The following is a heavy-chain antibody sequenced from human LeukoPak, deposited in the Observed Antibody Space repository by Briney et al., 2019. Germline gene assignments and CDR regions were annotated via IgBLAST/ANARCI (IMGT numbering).Heavy chain of an antibody. J-gene: IGHJ4*02. V-gene: IGHV3-11*05. CDR3: ARDVRRGYSGYGYFDY. Sequence: LSLTCTVSGASISHXXXXXIRQAPGKGLEXXXXXSSSSSYTNYADSVKGRFTISRDNAKNSLYLQMNSLRAEDTAVYYCARDVRRGYSGYGYFDYWGQGTLVTVSS. D-gene: IGHD5-12*01. CDR1: GASISHXX. CDR2: XSSSSSYT.